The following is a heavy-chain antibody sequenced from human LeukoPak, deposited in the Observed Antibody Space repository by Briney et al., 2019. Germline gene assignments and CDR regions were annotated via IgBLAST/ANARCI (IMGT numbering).Heavy chain of an antibody. J-gene: IGHJ6*02. Sequence: GGSLRLSCAASGFTFSSYAMHWVRQAPGKGLEWVAVISYDGSNKYYADSVKGRFTISRDNSKNTLYLQMNSLRAEDTAVYYCARATSGPYGMDVWGQGTTVTVSS. CDR1: GFTFSSYA. CDR2: ISYDGSNK. D-gene: IGHD4-11*01. CDR3: ARATSGPYGMDV. V-gene: IGHV3-30-3*01.